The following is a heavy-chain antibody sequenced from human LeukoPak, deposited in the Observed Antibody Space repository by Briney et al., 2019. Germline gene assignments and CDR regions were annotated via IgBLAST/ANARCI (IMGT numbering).Heavy chain of an antibody. V-gene: IGHV3-23*01. CDR3: ARDLSGSPIHI. Sequence: GGSLRLSCAASGFTFSSYAMSWVRQAPGKGLEWVSAISGSGGSTYYADSVKGRFTISRDNSKNTLYLQMNSLRAEDTAVYYCARDLSGSPIHIWGQGTMVTVSS. CDR1: GFTFSSYA. J-gene: IGHJ3*02. CDR2: ISGSGGST. D-gene: IGHD1-26*01.